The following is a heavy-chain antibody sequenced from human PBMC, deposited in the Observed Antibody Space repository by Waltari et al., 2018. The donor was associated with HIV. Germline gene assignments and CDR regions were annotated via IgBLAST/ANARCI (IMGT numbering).Heavy chain of an antibody. J-gene: IGHJ4*02. CDR1: GYTFTDYY. V-gene: IGHV1-2*02. CDR2: INPNSGGT. Sequence: QVQLVQSGAEVKKPGASVKVSCTASGYTFTDYYIHWVRQAPGQGLEWLGCINPNSGGTNYAQKFQGRVTMTRDTSTSTSYMELNRLRSDDTAVYYCARGIRLVWGQGTLVTVSS. D-gene: IGHD1-20*01. CDR3: ARGIRLV.